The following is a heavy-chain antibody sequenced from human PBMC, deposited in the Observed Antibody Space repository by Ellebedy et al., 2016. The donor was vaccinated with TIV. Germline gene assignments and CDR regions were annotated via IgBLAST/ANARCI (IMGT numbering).Heavy chain of an antibody. CDR2: ISPYSGNT. CDR1: GYNFLNFG. D-gene: IGHD2-21*02. CDR3: VRDSRGDWGNFDL. J-gene: IGHJ2*01. V-gene: IGHV1-18*01. Sequence: ASVKVSCKASGYNFLNFGVSWVRQAPGQGLEFLGWISPYSGNTKYQQRLKGRVTMATEISTTTAYMEMRSLRSDDTAVYYCVRDSRGDWGNFDLWGRGTLVTVPS.